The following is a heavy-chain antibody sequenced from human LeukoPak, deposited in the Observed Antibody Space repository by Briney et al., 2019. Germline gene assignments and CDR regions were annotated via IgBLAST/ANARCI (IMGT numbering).Heavy chain of an antibody. D-gene: IGHD3-16*02. V-gene: IGHV4-4*02. CDR3: ARATGLGELSPDY. J-gene: IGHJ4*02. CDR2: IYHSGST. CDR1: DGSISSSNW. Sequence: SGTLSLTCAVSDGSISSSNWWSWGRQPPGKGLEWIGEIYHSGSTNYNPSLKSRVTISVDKSKNQFSLKLSSVTAADTAVYYCARATGLGELSPDYLGQGSLVTVSS.